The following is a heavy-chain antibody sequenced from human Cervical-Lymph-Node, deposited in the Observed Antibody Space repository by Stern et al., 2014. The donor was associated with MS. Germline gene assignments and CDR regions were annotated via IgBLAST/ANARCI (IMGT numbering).Heavy chain of an antibody. CDR2: INKDGREK. Sequence: EVQLVESRGGLVQPGGSLSLACAGSGFPFSHYWITSVRPAPGKALEWVASINKDGREKDYVDSLKGRFTISRDNAKNSLYLQMTSLRADDTAVYYCARKTTAKNWGQGTLVTVSS. D-gene: IGHD4-17*01. CDR3: ARKTTAKN. V-gene: IGHV3-7*01. J-gene: IGHJ4*02. CDR1: GFPFSHYW.